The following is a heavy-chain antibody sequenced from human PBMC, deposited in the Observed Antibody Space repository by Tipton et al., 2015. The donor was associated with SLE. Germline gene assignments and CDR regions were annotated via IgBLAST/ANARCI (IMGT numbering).Heavy chain of an antibody. D-gene: IGHD3-16*01. V-gene: IGHV4-59*01. CDR2: MFYNGNT. J-gene: IGHJ2*01. Sequence: TLSLTCTVSGDSINGYFWSWIRQPPGKGLEWIGYMFYNGNTYRNPSFKSRVTMSVDTSKKQLYLNLNSVTTADTAVYYCARVTLASQKYFDLWGRGTLVTVSS. CDR1: GDSINGYF. CDR3: ARVTLASQKYFDL.